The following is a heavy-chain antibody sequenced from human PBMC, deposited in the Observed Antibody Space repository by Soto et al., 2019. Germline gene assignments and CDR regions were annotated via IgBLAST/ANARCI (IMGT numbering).Heavy chain of an antibody. D-gene: IGHD1-20*01. CDR3: ARVGFNWNDDYYGMDV. V-gene: IGHV4-34*01. CDR2: INHSGST. Sequence: SETLSLTCTVSGGSISSYYWSWIRQPPGKGLEWIGEINHSGSTNYNPSLKSRVNISVDTSKNQFSLKLSSVTAADTAVYYCARVGFNWNDDYYGMDVWGQGTTVTVS. CDR1: GGSISSYY. J-gene: IGHJ6*02.